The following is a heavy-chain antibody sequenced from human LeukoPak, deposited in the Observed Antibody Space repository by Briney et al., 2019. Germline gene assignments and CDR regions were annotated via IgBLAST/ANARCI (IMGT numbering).Heavy chain of an antibody. V-gene: IGHV3-30*02. CDR2: IRYDGSNK. D-gene: IGHD3-10*01. J-gene: IGHJ4*02. Sequence: PGGSLRLSCAASGFTFSSYGMHWVRQAPGKGLEWVAFIRYDGSNKYYADSVKGRFTISRDNSKNTPYLQMNSLRAEDTAVYYCAKDAYGFGELFGYWGQGTLVTVSS. CDR3: AKDAYGFGELFGY. CDR1: GFTFSSYG.